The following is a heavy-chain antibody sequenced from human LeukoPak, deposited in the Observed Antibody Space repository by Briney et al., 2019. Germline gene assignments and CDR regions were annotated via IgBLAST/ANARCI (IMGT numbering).Heavy chain of an antibody. D-gene: IGHD5-18*01. CDR1: GFTFSSYW. J-gene: IGHJ4*02. CDR3: ARDDQPGYSYGYGSQSY. CDR2: INSDGSST. Sequence: PGGSLRLSCAASGFTFSSYWMHWVRQAPGKGLVWVSRINSDGSSTSYADSVKGRFTISRDNAKNTLYLQMNSLRAEDTAVYYCARDDQPGYSYGYGSQSYWGQGTLVTVSS. V-gene: IGHV3-74*01.